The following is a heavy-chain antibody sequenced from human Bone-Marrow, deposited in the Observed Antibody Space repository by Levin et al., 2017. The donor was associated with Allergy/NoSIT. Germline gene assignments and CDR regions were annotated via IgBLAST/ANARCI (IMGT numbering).Heavy chain of an antibody. Sequence: PSETLSLTCTVSGDSISNYYWAWIRQPPGKGLEWTGYIYHSGSTNYNPSLKTRVTISVDTSKNEFSLNLRSVTAADTAVYYCARLSSVTMIGYFDDWGQGTLVTVSS. CDR1: GDSISNYY. CDR2: IYHSGST. CDR3: ARLSSVTMIGYFDD. D-gene: IGHD3-10*02. V-gene: IGHV4-59*01. J-gene: IGHJ4*02.